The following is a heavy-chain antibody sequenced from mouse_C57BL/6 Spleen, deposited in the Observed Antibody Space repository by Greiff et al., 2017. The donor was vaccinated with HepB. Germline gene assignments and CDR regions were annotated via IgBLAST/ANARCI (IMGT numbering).Heavy chain of an antibody. CDR2: IDPSDSYT. CDR1: GYTFTSYW. Sequence: QVQLQQPGAELVRPGTSVKLSCKASGYTFTSYWMHWVKQRPGQGLEWIGVIDPSDSYTNYNQKFKGKATLTVDTSSSTAYMQLSSLTYEDSAVYYCARSGYYYGSSLYFDYWGQGTTLTVAS. D-gene: IGHD1-1*01. CDR3: ARSGYYYGSSLYFDY. J-gene: IGHJ2*01. V-gene: IGHV1-59*01.